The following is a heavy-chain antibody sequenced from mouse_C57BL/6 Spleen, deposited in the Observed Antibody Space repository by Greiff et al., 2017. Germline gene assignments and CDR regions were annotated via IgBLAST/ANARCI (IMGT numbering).Heavy chain of an antibody. CDR3: ARRVTTVVARYFDY. CDR1: GYTFTSYD. J-gene: IGHJ2*01. D-gene: IGHD1-1*01. Sequence: VHLVESGPELVKPGASVKLSCKASGYTFTSYDINWVKQRPGQGLEWIGWIYPRDGSTKYNEKFKGKATLTVDTSSSTAYMELHSLTSEDSAVYFCARRVTTVVARYFDYWGQGTTLTVSS. CDR2: IYPRDGST. V-gene: IGHV1-85*01.